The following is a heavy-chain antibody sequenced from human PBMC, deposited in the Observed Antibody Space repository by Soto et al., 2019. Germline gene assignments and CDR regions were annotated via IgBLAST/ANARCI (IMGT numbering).Heavy chain of an antibody. J-gene: IGHJ1*01. V-gene: IGHV3-30*18. Sequence: HPGGSLRLSCAASGFTFSSYGMHWVRQAPGKGLEWVAVISYDGSNKYYADSVKGRFTISRDNSKNTLYLQMNSLRAEDTAVYYCAKDSLLGYYYDSSGSKYFQHWGQGTLVTVSS. CDR2: ISYDGSNK. D-gene: IGHD3-22*01. CDR3: AKDSLLGYYYDSSGSKYFQH. CDR1: GFTFSSYG.